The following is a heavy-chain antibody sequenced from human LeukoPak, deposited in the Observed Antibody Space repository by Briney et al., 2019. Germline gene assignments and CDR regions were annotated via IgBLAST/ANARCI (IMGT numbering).Heavy chain of an antibody. D-gene: IGHD1-26*01. V-gene: IGHV1-69-2*01. J-gene: IGHJ4*02. Sequence: GASVKVSCKASGYTFTGYYMHWVQQAPEKGLEWMGLVDPEDGETIYAEKFQGRVTITADTSTDTAYMELSSLRSEDTAVYYCATTRGLLAFDYWGQGTLVTVSS. CDR1: GYTFTGYY. CDR2: VDPEDGET. CDR3: ATTRGLLAFDY.